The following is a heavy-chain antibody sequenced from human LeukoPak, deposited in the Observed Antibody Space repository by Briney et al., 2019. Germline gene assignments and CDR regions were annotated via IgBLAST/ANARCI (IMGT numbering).Heavy chain of an antibody. J-gene: IGHJ4*02. CDR2: ITPSDDTT. V-gene: IGHV1-46*01. D-gene: IGHD1-7*01. Sequence: ASVKVSCKASGYTLSDHAIHWVRKAPGQGLEWTGVITPSDDTTGFPQKFQGRVTLTTDMSTGTVYMELSSLRSEDTAVYYCARGLRTGTSRAYFDIWGQGTLVTVAS. CDR1: GYTLSDHA. CDR3: ARGLRTGTSRAYFDI.